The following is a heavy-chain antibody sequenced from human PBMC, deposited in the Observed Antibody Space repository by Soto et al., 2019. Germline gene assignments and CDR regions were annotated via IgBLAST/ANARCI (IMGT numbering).Heavy chain of an antibody. CDR2: IIPIFGTA. Sequence: GASVKVSCKASGGTFSSYAISWVRQAPGQGLEWMGGIIPIFGTANYAQKFQGRVTITADESTSTAYMELSSLRSEDTAVYFCARMVVPTTYFDSWGQGTPVTVSS. CDR3: ARMVVPTTYFDS. D-gene: IGHD3-22*01. J-gene: IGHJ4*02. V-gene: IGHV1-69*13. CDR1: GGTFSSYA.